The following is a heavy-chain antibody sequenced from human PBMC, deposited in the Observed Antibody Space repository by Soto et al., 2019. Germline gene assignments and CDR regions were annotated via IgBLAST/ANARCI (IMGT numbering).Heavy chain of an antibody. Sequence: SLRLSCAASGFTFSSYGMHWVRQAPGKGLEWVAVISYDGSNKYYADSVKGRFTISRDNAKNSLYLQMNSLRAEDTALYYCAKDIRPYRWLLVIWGQGTMVTVSS. V-gene: IGHV3-30*18. D-gene: IGHD2-15*01. CDR1: GFTFSSYG. CDR2: ISYDGSNK. J-gene: IGHJ3*02. CDR3: AKDIRPYRWLLVI.